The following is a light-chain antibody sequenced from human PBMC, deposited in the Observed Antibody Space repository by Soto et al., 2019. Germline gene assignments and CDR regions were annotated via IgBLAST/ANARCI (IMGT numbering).Light chain of an antibody. CDR3: SSFTSRFTFV. J-gene: IGLJ1*01. Sequence: QSALTQPASVSGSPGLSIAIYCTGTRSDVGAYNYVSWYQQHPGKAPKLMISEVTNRPSGVSDRFSGSKSGNTASLTISGLQAEDEADYYCSSFTSRFTFVFGTGTKVTVL. CDR2: EVT. CDR1: RSDVGAYNY. V-gene: IGLV2-14*01.